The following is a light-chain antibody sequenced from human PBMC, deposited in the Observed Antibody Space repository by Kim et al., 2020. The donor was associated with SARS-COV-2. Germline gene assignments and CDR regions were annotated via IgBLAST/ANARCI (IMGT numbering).Light chain of an antibody. CDR2: GAS. V-gene: IGKV3-20*01. Sequence: EIVLTQSPGTLSLSPGERATLFCRAIQSVSNNYLAWYQQKPGQAPRLLIYGASSSATGIPDGIPDRFSGSGSGTDFTRTISRLEPEDFAVYYCQQYGSSPRTFGQGTKVDIK. CDR1: QSVSNNY. J-gene: IGKJ1*01. CDR3: QQYGSSPRT.